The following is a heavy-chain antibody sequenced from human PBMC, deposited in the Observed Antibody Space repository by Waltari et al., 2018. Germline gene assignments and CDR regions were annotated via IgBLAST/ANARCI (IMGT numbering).Heavy chain of an antibody. CDR3: ARGAPYYDFWSGYYYYFDY. D-gene: IGHD3-3*01. J-gene: IGHJ4*02. V-gene: IGHV1-8*03. Sequence: QVQLVQSGAEVKKSGASVKVSCKASGYTFTSYDINWVRQATGQGLEWMGWMNPNSGNTGYAQKFQGRVTITRNTSISTAYMELSSLRSEDTAVYYCARGAPYYDFWSGYYYYFDYWGQGTLVTVSS. CDR2: MNPNSGNT. CDR1: GYTFTSYD.